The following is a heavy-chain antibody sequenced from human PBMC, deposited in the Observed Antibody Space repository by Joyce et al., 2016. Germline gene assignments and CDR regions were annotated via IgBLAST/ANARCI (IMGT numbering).Heavy chain of an antibody. D-gene: IGHD2-15*01. V-gene: IGHV2-70*04. CDR3: ARTYCSGGRCYEGGSFDP. J-gene: IGHJ5*02. CDR2: IDWDDEE. CDR1: GFSLNTTGMR. Sequence: QVTLKESGPALVKPTQTLTLTCTFSGFSLNTTGMRVSWIRQPPGKALEWLARIDWDDEEFYSTSLKNRLTISKDTSKNQVVLTLTNMVPVDTATYYCARTYCSGGRCYEGGSFDPWGQGTLVTVSS.